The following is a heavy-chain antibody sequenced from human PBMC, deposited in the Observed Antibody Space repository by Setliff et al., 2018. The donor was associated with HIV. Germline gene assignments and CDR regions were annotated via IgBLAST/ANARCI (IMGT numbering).Heavy chain of an antibody. CDR1: GYTFTSYY. Sequence: ASVKVSCTASGYTFTSYYMHWVRQAPGQGLEWMGIINPSGGSTSYAQKFQGRVTMTRDTSTSTVYMELSSLRSEDTAVYYCARGGSSSRYYYYYMDVWGKGTTVTVSS. D-gene: IGHD6-6*01. CDR3: ARGGSSSRYYYYYMDV. V-gene: IGHV1-46*01. J-gene: IGHJ6*03. CDR2: INPSGGST.